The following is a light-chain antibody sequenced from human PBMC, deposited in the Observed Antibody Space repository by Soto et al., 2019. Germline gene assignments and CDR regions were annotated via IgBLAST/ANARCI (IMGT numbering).Light chain of an antibody. CDR1: QSVSSSY. J-gene: IGKJ4*01. CDR3: QQYGSSPLT. Sequence: EIVLTQSPCTLSLSPGERATLSCRAIQSVSSSYLAWYQQKPGQAPRLLIYGASSRATGIPDRFSGSGSGTDFTLTISRLEPEDFAFYYCQQYGSSPLTFGGGTKVDIK. CDR2: GAS. V-gene: IGKV3-20*01.